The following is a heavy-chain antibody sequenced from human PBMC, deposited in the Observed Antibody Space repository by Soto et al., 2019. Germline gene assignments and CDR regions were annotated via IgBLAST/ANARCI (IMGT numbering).Heavy chain of an antibody. J-gene: IGHJ3*01. V-gene: IGHV4-59*01. D-gene: IGHD3-22*01. CDR1: GASISSSY. CDR2: VHYSGGT. Sequence: SETLSLTCTASGASISSSYWSWIRQSPGKGLEWIGYVHYSGGTKDNPSLNGRVSLSIDTSKNQFSLKLSSVAAADTAVYYCARGYYDSRGQSNTFDVWGQGTMVTVSS. CDR3: ARGYYDSRGQSNTFDV.